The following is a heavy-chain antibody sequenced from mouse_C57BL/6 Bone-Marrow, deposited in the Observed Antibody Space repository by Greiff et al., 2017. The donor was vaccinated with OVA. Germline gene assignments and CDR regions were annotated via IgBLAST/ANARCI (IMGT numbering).Heavy chain of an antibody. V-gene: IGHV1-64*01. Sequence: VQLQQSGAELVKPGASVKLSCKASGYTFISYWMHWVKQRPGQGLEWIGMINPNSGSTNYNEKFKSKATLTVDKSSSTAYMQLSSLTSEDSAVYYCARGGGSIAYWGQGTLVTVSA. J-gene: IGHJ3*01. CDR1: GYTFISYW. D-gene: IGHD1-1*01. CDR2: INPNSGST. CDR3: ARGGGSIAY.